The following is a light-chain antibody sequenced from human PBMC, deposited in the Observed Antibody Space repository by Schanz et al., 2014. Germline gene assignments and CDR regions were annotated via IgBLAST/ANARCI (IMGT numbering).Light chain of an antibody. Sequence: QSVLTQPPSVSGAPGQRVTISCTGSSSNIGAPYDVNWYQQLPGTAPKLLIYGDINRPSGVPDRFSGSKSGTSASLAITGVQTEDEADYHCCSYAHDGTPVVFGGGTKLTVL. J-gene: IGLJ2*01. V-gene: IGLV1-40*01. CDR1: SSNIGAPYD. CDR3: CSYAHDGTPVV. CDR2: GDI.